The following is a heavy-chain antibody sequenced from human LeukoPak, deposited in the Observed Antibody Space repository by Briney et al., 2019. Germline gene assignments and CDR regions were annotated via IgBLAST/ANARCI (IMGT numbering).Heavy chain of an antibody. V-gene: IGHV3-74*01. J-gene: IGHJ4*02. CDR2: INSDGSST. Sequence: GGSLRLSCAASGFTFSSYWMHWVRQAPGKGLVWVSRINSDGSSTTYADSVKGRFTISRDNAKNTLYLQMNSLRAEDTAVYYCAREARSEANYFDYWGQGTLVTVSS. CDR3: AREARSEANYFDY. CDR1: GFTFSSYW.